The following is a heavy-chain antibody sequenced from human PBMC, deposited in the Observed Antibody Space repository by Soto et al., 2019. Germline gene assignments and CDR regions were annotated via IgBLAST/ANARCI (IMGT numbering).Heavy chain of an antibody. J-gene: IGHJ6*02. V-gene: IGHV1-18*04. CDR2: ISAYNGNT. CDR1: GYTFTSYS. D-gene: IGHD2-2*01. CDR3: ARGRSIVVVPAATNYYGMDV. Sequence: ASVKVSCKASGYTFTSYSISWVLEAPGQGLEWIGWISAYNGNTNYAQKLQGRVTMTTDTSTSTAYMELRSLRSDDTAVYYCARGRSIVVVPAATNYYGMDVWGQGTTVTVSS.